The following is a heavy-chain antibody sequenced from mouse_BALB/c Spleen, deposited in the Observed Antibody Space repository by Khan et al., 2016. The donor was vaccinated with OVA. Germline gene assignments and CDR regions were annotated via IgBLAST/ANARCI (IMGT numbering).Heavy chain of an antibody. D-gene: IGHD1-1*01. CDR2: VSTGGSST. J-gene: IGHJ3*01. CDR3: TRLAYYDDSEGFAY. V-gene: IGHV5-6*01. CDR1: GFTFSTYG. Sequence: EVQLVESGGDLVKPGGSLKLSCAASGFTFSTYGMSWVRQAPDKRLEWVATVSTGGSSTYYPDSVKGRFTITRDNAKNTLYLQISGLRSEATVMFYCTRLAYYDDSEGFAYWGQGTLVTVAA.